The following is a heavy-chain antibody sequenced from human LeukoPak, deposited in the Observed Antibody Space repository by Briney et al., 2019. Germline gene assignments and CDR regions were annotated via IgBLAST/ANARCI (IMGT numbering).Heavy chain of an antibody. J-gene: IGHJ3*02. CDR1: GYTFTSYG. CDR2: ISAYNGNT. CDR3: ARERPGIAAAGIRMPAFDI. D-gene: IGHD6-13*01. Sequence: GASVKVSCKASGYTFTSYGISWVRQAPGQGLEWMGWISAYNGNTNYAQKLQGRVTMTTDTSTSTAYMELRSLRSDDTAVYYCARERPGIAAAGIRMPAFDIWGQGTMVTVSS. V-gene: IGHV1-18*01.